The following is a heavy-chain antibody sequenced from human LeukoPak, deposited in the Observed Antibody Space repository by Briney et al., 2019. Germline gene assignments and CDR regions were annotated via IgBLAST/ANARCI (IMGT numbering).Heavy chain of an antibody. CDR1: GGSFSGYY. CDR3: ARGLYSPSYFGHY. D-gene: IGHD1-26*01. V-gene: IGHV4-34*01. J-gene: IGHJ4*02. CDR2: INHSGST. Sequence: SETLSLTCAVYGGSFSGYYWSWIRQPPGKGLEWIGEINHSGSTNYNPSLKSRVTISVDTSKNQFSLKLSSVTAADTAVYYCARGLYSPSYFGHYWAQGTLDTVSS.